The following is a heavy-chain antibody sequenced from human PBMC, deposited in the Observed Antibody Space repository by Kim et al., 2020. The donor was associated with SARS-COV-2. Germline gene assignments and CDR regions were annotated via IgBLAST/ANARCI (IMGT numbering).Heavy chain of an antibody. J-gene: IGHJ6*02. CDR3: AKKPDERSTWGQHGMDV. V-gene: IGHV3-30*18. Sequence: GGSLRLSCVASGFTFGIYGMHWARQAPGKGLQWVAVISYDGSNIYYADSVKGRFTISRDNSKNTLYLQVNSVRAEDTAVYYCAKKPDERSTWGQHGMDVWGQGTTVTVSS. CDR2: ISYDGSNI. D-gene: IGHD1-26*01. CDR1: GFTFGIYG.